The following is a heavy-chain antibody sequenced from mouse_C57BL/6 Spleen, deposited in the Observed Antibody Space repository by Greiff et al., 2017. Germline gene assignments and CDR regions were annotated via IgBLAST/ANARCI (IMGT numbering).Heavy chain of an antibody. D-gene: IGHD3-3*01. CDR2: INPNNGGT. J-gene: IGHJ2*01. CDR1: GYTFTDYN. V-gene: IGHV1-22*01. Sequence: DVHLVESGPELVKPGASVKMSCKASGYTFTDYNMHWVKQSHGKSLEWIGYINPNNGGTSYNQKFKGKATLTVNKSSSTAYMELRSLTSEDSAVYYCARWGLVDYWGQGTTLTVSS. CDR3: ARWGLVDY.